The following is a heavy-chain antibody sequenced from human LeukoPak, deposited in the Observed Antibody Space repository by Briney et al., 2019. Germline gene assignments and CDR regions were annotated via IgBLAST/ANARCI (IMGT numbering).Heavy chain of an antibody. CDR1: GYTFTDFY. D-gene: IGHD2-8*02. J-gene: IGHJ4*02. CDR2: IKLDSGGT. V-gene: IGHV1-2*02. CDR3: ARGNPGRGSFLYDY. Sequence: ASVKVSCKTSGYTFTDFYTYWVRQAPGQGLDYMGWIKLDSGGTNYAPKLQGRVTMTRDTSVSTAYMELRSLSSDDTAVYYCARGNPGRGSFLYDYWGQGTLVTVSS.